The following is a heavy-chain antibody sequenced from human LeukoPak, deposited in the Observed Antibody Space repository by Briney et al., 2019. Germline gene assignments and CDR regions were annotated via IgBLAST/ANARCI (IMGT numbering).Heavy chain of an antibody. CDR2: IKPDGTTK. CDR1: GFPFSSYS. Sequence: GGSLRLSCAASGFPFSSYSMTWVRQAPGKGLEWVANIKPDGTTKFYVDSVKGRFTISRDNALNSLYLQMNSLRAEDTAIYYCARSIPYGTTWCGRSDYWGQGTLVTVSS. J-gene: IGHJ4*02. V-gene: IGHV3-7*03. D-gene: IGHD6-13*01. CDR3: ARSIPYGTTWCGRSDY.